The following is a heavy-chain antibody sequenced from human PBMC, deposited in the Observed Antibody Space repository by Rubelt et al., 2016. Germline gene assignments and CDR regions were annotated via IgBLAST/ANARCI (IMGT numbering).Heavy chain of an antibody. D-gene: IGHD3-22*01. J-gene: IGHJ4*02. Sequence: QVQLVQSGAEVKKPGASVKVSCKASGYTFTSYAMHWVRQAPGQRLEWVGWINAGNGNTNYPQKFQGRVSMTTDSSTNTAYMELRSLRSDDTAVYYCARGYFDSTGDFDYWGQGTLVTVSS. CDR2: INAGNGNT. V-gene: IGHV1-3*01. CDR3: ARGYFDSTGDFDY. CDR1: GYTFTSYA.